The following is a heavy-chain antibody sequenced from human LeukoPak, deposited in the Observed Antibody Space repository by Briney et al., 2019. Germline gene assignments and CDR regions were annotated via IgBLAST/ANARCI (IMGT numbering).Heavy chain of an antibody. V-gene: IGHV3-23*01. CDR3: ASLDTAMGTFDY. D-gene: IGHD5-18*01. CDR1: GFTFSSYA. CDR2: ISDSGDST. J-gene: IGHJ4*02. Sequence: GGSLRLSCAASGFTFSSYAMNWVRQAPGKGLEWVSVISDSGDSTYYADSVKGRFTISRDNSENTLYLQMNSLRAEDTAVYYCASLDTAMGTFDYWGQGTLVTVSS.